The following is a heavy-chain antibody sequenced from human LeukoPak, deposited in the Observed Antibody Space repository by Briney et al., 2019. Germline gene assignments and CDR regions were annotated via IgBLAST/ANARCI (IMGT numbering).Heavy chain of an antibody. CDR2: IYYSGST. V-gene: IGHV4-30-4*01. Sequence: PSETLSLTCTVSGGSISSGDYYWSWIRQPPGKGLEWIGYIYYSGSTYYNPSLKSRVTISVDMSKNQFSLKLSSVTAADTAVYYCARIKWDRGAFDIWGQGTMVTVSS. CDR1: GGSISSGDYY. D-gene: IGHD1-26*01. CDR3: ARIKWDRGAFDI. J-gene: IGHJ3*02.